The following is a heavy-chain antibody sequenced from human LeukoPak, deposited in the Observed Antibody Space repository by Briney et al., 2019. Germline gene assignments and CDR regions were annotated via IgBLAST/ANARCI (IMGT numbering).Heavy chain of an antibody. J-gene: IGHJ4*02. CDR3: ARGRSGWYVFDY. D-gene: IGHD6-19*01. Sequence: SETLSLTCTVSGGSISSYYWSWIRQPPGKGLGWIGYIYYSGSTNYNPSLKSRVTISVDTSKNQFSLKLSSVTAADTAVYYCARGRSGWYVFDYWGQGTLVTVSS. CDR2: IYYSGST. V-gene: IGHV4-59*01. CDR1: GGSISSYY.